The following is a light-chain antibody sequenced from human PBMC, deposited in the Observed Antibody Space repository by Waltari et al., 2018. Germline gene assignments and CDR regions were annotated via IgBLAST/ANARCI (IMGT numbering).Light chain of an antibody. CDR3: QHYDNSPIT. CDR1: QSISSW. V-gene: IGKV1-5*03. CDR2: KAS. J-gene: IGKJ5*01. Sequence: DIQMTQSPSTLSASVGDRVTITGRASQSISSWLAWYQQKPRKAPNLLIYKASTLESGVPSRFSGSGCGTEFTLAKSRLQPDYFATYCCQHYDNSPITVRQGTRLEIK.